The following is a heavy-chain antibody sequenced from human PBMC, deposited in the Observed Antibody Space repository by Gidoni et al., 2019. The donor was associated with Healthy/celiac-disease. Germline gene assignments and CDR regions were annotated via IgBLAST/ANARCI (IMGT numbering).Heavy chain of an antibody. V-gene: IGHV3-21*01. CDR1: GFTFRSYS. D-gene: IGHD3-16*02. CDR3: ARDNTFGGVIVAFDY. J-gene: IGHJ4*02. CDR2: ISSSSSYI. Sequence: EVQLVESGGGLVKPGGSLRLSCAASGFTFRSYSMNWVRQAPGKGLDWVSSISSSSSYIYYADSVKGRFTISRDNAKNSLYLQMNSLRAEDTAVYYCARDNTFGGVIVAFDYWGQGTLVTVSS.